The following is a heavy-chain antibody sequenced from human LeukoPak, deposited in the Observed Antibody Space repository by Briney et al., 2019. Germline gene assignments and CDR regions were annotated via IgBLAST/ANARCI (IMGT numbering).Heavy chain of an antibody. D-gene: IGHD6-13*01. Sequence: GASVKVSCKASGYTFTSHWIQWVRQAPGQGLEWMGLINPSDGSIAYAHRFQGRVTMTRDTSTSIVYMDLSSPRSEDTAVYYCAKAPRNSSTMLDYWGQGTLLTVSS. CDR1: GYTFTSHW. V-gene: IGHV1-46*01. CDR2: INPSDGSI. J-gene: IGHJ4*02. CDR3: AKAPRNSSTMLDY.